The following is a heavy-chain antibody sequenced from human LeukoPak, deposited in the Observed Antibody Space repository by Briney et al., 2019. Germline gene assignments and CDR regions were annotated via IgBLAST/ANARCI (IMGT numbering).Heavy chain of an antibody. J-gene: IGHJ4*02. V-gene: IGHV3-23*01. D-gene: IGHD7-27*01. CDR2: ITGSGGTT. CDR1: GFAFSKYG. Sequence: GGSLRLSCAASGFAFSKYGMNWVGQAPGKGLEWVSGITGSGGTTYYADSVKGRFTISRDNSKNTLYLQMNSPRAEDTAAYYCAKDGNWARFENWGQGTLVTVSS. CDR3: AKDGNWARFEN.